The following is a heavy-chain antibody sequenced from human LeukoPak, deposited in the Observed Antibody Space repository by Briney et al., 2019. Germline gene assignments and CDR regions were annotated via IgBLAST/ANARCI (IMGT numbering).Heavy chain of an antibody. CDR1: GFTFSSYS. D-gene: IGHD5-18*01. V-gene: IGHV3-30*02. Sequence: GGSLRLSCAASGFTFSSYSMNWVRQAPGKGLEWVAFIRYDGSNKYYADSVKGRFTISRDNSKNTLYLQMNSLRAEDTAVYYCANGGYSYALRGPYFDYWGQGTLVTVSS. CDR3: ANGGYSYALRGPYFDY. J-gene: IGHJ4*02. CDR2: IRYDGSNK.